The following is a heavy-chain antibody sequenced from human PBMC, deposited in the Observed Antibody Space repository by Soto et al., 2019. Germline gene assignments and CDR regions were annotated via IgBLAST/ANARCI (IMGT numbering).Heavy chain of an antibody. CDR1: GFTFISYA. J-gene: IGHJ6*02. Sequence: QVQLVESGGDAVQPGRSLRLSCAASGFTFISYAMHWVRQAPGKGLEWVALISFDGSTEYYADSVKGRFTISRDNSKNTVYLQMNSLGSEDTAVYYCARSRHGSGSYTRFYYGLDVWGHGTTVTVSS. V-gene: IGHV3-30-3*01. CDR2: ISFDGSTE. D-gene: IGHD3-10*01. CDR3: ARSRHGSGSYTRFYYGLDV.